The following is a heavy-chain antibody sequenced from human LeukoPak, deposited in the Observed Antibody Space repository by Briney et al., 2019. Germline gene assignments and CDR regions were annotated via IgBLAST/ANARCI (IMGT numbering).Heavy chain of an antibody. CDR2: ISSSSSYI. CDR3: ARIRDYYYYMDV. V-gene: IGHV3-11*06. Sequence: GGSLRLSCAASGFTFSDYYMSWIRQAPGKGLEWVSSISSSSSYIYYADSVKGRFTISRDNAKNSLYLQMNSLRAEDTAVYYCARIRDYYYYMDVWGKGTTVTISS. J-gene: IGHJ6*03. CDR1: GFTFSDYY.